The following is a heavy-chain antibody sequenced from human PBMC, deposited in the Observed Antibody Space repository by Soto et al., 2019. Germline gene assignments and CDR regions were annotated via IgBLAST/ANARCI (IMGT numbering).Heavy chain of an antibody. CDR2: IYHSGNT. J-gene: IGHJ5*02. Sequence: PSETLSLTCAVSGYSISSSNWWGWIRQPPGKGLEWIGYIYHSGNTNYNPSLKSRVSISVDRSKNQFSLKLSSVTAADTAVYYCARVPSPWGQGTLVTVSS. CDR3: ARVPSP. V-gene: IGHV4-28*03. CDR1: GYSISSSNW.